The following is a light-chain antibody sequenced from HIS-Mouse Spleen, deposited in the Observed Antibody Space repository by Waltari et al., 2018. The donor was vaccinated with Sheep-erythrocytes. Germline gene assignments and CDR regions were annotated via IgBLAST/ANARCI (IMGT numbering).Light chain of an antibody. CDR1: SSNIGAGYD. J-gene: IGLJ3*02. CDR3: QSYDSSLSGPWV. V-gene: IGLV1-40*01. CDR2: GNS. Sequence: QSVLTQPPSVSGAPGQRVTISCPGRSSNIGAGYDLHWYQQLPGTAPKLLIYGNSNRPSGVPDRFSGSKSGTSASLAITGLQAEDEADYYCQSYDSSLSGPWVFGGGTKLTVL.